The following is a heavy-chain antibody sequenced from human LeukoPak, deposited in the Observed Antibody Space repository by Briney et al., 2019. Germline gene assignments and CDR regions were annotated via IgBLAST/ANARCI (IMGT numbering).Heavy chain of an antibody. Sequence: GGSLRLSCVASGYSFTTYDMNWVRQSPGKGLEWVSHISESSNTIHYADSVQGRFTISRDNARRSLYLQMNSLRAEDTGVYYCARACGGASCYDTPDFDCWGQGTLVTVAS. J-gene: IGHJ4*02. V-gene: IGHV3-48*01. CDR1: GYSFTTYD. D-gene: IGHD2-2*01. CDR2: ISESSNTI. CDR3: ARACGGASCYDTPDFDC.